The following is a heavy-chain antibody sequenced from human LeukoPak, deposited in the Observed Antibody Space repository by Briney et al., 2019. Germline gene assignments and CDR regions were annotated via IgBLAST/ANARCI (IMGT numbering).Heavy chain of an antibody. CDR1: GYTFTDYN. D-gene: IGHD2-2*01. Sequence: AAVKVSCKASGYTFTDYNMHWVRQAPGQGLEWMGWINSYSGVTNYAQNFQARVTMTRDTPITTAYMELSSLESEDTAVYYCARGGCSSTSCYAYDYWGQGTLVTVSS. CDR3: ARGGCSSTSCYAYDY. V-gene: IGHV1-2*02. CDR2: INSYSGVT. J-gene: IGHJ4*02.